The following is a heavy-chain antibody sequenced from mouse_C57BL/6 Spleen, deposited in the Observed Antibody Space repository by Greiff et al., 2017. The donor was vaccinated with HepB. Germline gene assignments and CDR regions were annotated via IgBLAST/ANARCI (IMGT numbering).Heavy chain of an antibody. D-gene: IGHD1-1*01. V-gene: IGHV3-6*01. CDR2: ISYDGSN. CDR3: ARHLLLRSYYFDY. J-gene: IGHJ2*01. CDR1: GYSITSGYY. Sequence: ESGPGLVKPSQSLSLTCSVTGYSITSGYYWNWIRQFPGNKLEWMGYISYDGSNNYNPSLKNRISITRDTSKNQFFLKLNSVTTEDTATYYCARHLLLRSYYFDYWGQGTTLTVSS.